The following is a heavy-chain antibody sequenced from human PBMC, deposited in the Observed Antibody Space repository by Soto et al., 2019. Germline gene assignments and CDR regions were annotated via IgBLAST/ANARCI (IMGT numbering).Heavy chain of an antibody. Sequence: DSVKVSCKASGYTFTSYAMHWVRQAPGQRLEWMGWINAGNGNTKYSQKFQGRVTITRDTSASTAYMELSSLRSEDTAVYYCVRDPPYSYFYFDYWGQVTLVTVS. CDR2: INAGNGNT. CDR3: VRDPPYSYFYFDY. CDR1: GYTFTSYA. V-gene: IGHV1-3*01. J-gene: IGHJ4*02. D-gene: IGHD5-18*01.